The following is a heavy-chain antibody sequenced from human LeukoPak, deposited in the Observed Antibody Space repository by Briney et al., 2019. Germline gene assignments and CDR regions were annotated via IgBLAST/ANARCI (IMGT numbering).Heavy chain of an antibody. D-gene: IGHD3-3*01. Sequence: SETLSLTCAVSGGSISSGGYSWSWIRQPPGKGLEWIGYIYHSGSTYYNPSLKSRVTISVDWSKNQFSLKLSSVTAADTAVYYCARERRPTYYDFWSGYYIWGQGTLVTVSS. CDR2: IYHSGST. V-gene: IGHV4-30-2*01. J-gene: IGHJ4*02. CDR1: GGSISSGGYS. CDR3: ARERRPTYYDFWSGYYI.